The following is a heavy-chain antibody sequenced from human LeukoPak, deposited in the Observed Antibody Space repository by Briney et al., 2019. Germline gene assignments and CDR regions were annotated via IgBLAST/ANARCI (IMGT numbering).Heavy chain of an antibody. CDR1: GYTFTTFG. D-gene: IGHD6-13*01. Sequence: ASVKFSCKASGYTFTTFGINWLRQAPGQGLEWMGWINTNTGSPTYAQGFTGRYVFSLDTSVSTAYLQISSLEAEDTAVYYCAKDPPYTSTWPDALDIWGQGTMVTVSS. CDR3: AKDPPYTSTWPDALDI. V-gene: IGHV7-4-1*02. CDR2: INTNTGSP. J-gene: IGHJ3*02.